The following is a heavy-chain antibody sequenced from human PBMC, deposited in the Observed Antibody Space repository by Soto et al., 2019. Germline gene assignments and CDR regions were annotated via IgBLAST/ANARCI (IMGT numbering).Heavy chain of an antibody. Sequence: PGGSLRLSCAASGLTFSSYAMSWVRQAPGKGLEWVSAISGSGGSTYYADSVKGRFTISRDNSKNTLYLQMNRLRAEDTAVYYCAKGSPYYDFWSGYYSGGNRAVWGKGTTVTVSS. J-gene: IGHJ6*04. CDR3: AKGSPYYDFWSGYYSGGNRAV. D-gene: IGHD3-3*01. V-gene: IGHV3-23*01. CDR2: ISGSGGST. CDR1: GLTFSSYA.